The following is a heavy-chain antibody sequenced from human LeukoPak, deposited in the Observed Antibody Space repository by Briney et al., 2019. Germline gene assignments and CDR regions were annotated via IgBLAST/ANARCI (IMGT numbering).Heavy chain of an antibody. CDR1: GFTFSSYC. D-gene: IGHD3-10*01. Sequence: GGSLRLSCAASGFTFSSYCMHWVRQAPGKGLVWVSRINSDGSSTRYADSVKGRFTISRNNDKNTMYLQMNSLRAEDTAVDYCARDIRWFGTFDYWGQGTLVTVSS. CDR3: ARDIRWFGTFDY. V-gene: IGHV3-74*01. CDR2: INSDGSST. J-gene: IGHJ4*02.